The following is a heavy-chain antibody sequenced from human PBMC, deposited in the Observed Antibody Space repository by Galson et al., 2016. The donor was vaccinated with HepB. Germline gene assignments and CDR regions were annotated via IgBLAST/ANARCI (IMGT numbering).Heavy chain of an antibody. J-gene: IGHJ5*02. D-gene: IGHD2-2*01. CDR1: GYTFTSYG. CDR3: ARDPAPGAPRNWFDP. V-gene: IGHV1-18*01. Sequence: SVKVSCKASGYTFTSYGINWVRQAPGQGLEWMGWISAYNGNTNYAQNFKGRVTMTTDTSTFTAYMELRSLRSDDTAVYYCARDPAPGAPRNWFDPWGQGTLVTVSS. CDR2: ISAYNGNT.